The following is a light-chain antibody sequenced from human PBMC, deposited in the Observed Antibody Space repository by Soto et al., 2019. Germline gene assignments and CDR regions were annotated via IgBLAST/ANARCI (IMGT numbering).Light chain of an antibody. J-gene: IGKJ1*01. CDR3: QQANSFPWT. CDR2: AAS. V-gene: IGKV1-12*01. CDR1: QTISSW. Sequence: DIQMTQSPSTLSGSVGDRVTITCRASQTISSWLAWYQQKPGKAPKLLIYAASSLQSGVPSRFSGSGSGTDFTLTISSLRPEDFATYYCQQANSFPWTFGQGTKVDIK.